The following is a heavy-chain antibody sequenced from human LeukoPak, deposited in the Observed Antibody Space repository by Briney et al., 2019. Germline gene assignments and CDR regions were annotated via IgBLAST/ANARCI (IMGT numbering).Heavy chain of an antibody. CDR3: ARDLLVGYSGYDLRLGNYYYGMDV. CDR1: GFTFSSYE. V-gene: IGHV3-48*03. J-gene: IGHJ6*04. CDR2: ISSSGSTI. D-gene: IGHD5-12*01. Sequence: PGGSLRLSCAASGFTFSSYEMNWVRQAPGKGLEWVSYISSSGSTIYYADSVKGRFTISRDNAKNSLYLQMNSLRAEDTAVYYCARDLLVGYSGYDLRLGNYYYGMDVWGKGTTVTVSS.